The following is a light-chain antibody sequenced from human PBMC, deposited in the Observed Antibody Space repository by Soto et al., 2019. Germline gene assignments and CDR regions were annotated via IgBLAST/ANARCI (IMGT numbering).Light chain of an antibody. Sequence: EIVMTQSPATLSVSPGERATLSCRASQSVSSNLAWDQQKPGQAPRLLIYGASTRAPGIPARFSGRGSGTEFTLTISSLQSEDFAVYYCQQYNIWYTFGEGTKLEI. CDR1: QSVSSN. CDR3: QQYNIWYT. V-gene: IGKV3-15*01. J-gene: IGKJ2*01. CDR2: GAS.